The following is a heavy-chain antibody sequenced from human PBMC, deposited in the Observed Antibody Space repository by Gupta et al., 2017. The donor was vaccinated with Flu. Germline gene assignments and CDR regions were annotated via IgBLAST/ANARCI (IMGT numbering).Heavy chain of an antibody. CDR3: ARGRAGSDYYYFDF. CDR1: GFTLSAYW. Sequence: VQLVESGGGLFQPGGSLSLSCAASGFTLSAYWMHWVRQAPGKGLVWVSRISGDGAITTSADSVKGRFTISRDNAKNTLYLQMNSLRDDDTAVYYCARGRAGSDYYYFDFWGQGSLVIVSS. D-gene: IGHD4-17*01. J-gene: IGHJ4*02. V-gene: IGHV3-74*03. CDR2: ISGDGAIT.